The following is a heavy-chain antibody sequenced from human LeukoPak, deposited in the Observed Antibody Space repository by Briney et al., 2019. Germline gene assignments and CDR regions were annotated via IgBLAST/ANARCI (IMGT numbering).Heavy chain of an antibody. CDR2: ISAYNGNT. V-gene: IGHV1-18*01. CDR3: ARDPSSSWYAVRTGGYYYYYMDV. J-gene: IGHJ6*03. Sequence: GASVKVSCKASGYTFTSYGISWVRQAPGQGLEWMGWISAYNGNTNYAQKLQGRVTMTTDTSTSTAYMELRSLRSDDTAVYYCARDPSSSWYAVRTGGYYYYYMDVWGKGTTVTVSS. D-gene: IGHD6-13*01. CDR1: GYTFTSYG.